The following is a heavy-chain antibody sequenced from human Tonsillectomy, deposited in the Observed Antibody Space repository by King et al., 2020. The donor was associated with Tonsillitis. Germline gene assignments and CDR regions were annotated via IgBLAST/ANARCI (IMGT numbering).Heavy chain of an antibody. CDR1: GYSFTSYW. CDR3: ASGLSGSDAFDI. CDR2: IDPSDSYT. Sequence: VQLVESGAEVKKPGESLRISCKGSGYSFTSYWISWVRQMPGKGLEWMGRIDPSDSYTNYSPSFQGHVTISADKSISTAYLQRSSLKASDTAMYYCASGLSGSDAFDIWGQGTMVTVSS. J-gene: IGHJ3*02. V-gene: IGHV5-10-1*03. D-gene: IGHD1-26*01.